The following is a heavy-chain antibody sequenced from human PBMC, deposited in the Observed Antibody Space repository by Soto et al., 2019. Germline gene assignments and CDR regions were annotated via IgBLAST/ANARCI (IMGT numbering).Heavy chain of an antibody. CDR1: VGSFSSYA. CDR2: IIPIFGTA. Sequence: SVKGYCKASVGSFSSYAISWVRKAPGQGLEWMGGIIPIFGTANYAQKFQGRVTITADESTSTAYMELSSLRSEDTAVYYCARESTTVTVEAFDIWGQGTMVTVS. V-gene: IGHV1-69*01. D-gene: IGHD4-17*01. CDR3: ARESTTVTVEAFDI. J-gene: IGHJ3*02.